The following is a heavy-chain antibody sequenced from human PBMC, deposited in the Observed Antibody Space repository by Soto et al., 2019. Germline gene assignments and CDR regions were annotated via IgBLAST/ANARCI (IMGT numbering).Heavy chain of an antibody. J-gene: IGHJ6*02. Sequence: GGSLRLSCAASGFTFSSYAMNWVRQAPGKGLEWVSAISGGGGSTYYADSVKGRFTISRDNSKNTLYLQMNSLRAEDTAVYYCAKQLYFSAHYGMDVWGQGTTVTVSS. CDR3: AKQLYFSAHYGMDV. CDR2: ISGGGGST. CDR1: GFTFSSYA. D-gene: IGHD1-1*01. V-gene: IGHV3-23*01.